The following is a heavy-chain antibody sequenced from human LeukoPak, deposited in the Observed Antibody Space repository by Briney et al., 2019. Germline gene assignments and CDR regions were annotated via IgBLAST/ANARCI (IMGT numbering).Heavy chain of an antibody. CDR2: INPNSGGT. J-gene: IGHJ4*02. CDR1: GGTFSSYA. D-gene: IGHD3-10*01. V-gene: IGHV1-2*02. CDR3: ARAYDVRGITGDSFDY. Sequence: ASVKVSCKASGGTFSSYAISWVRQAPGQGLEWMGWINPNSGGTNYAQKFRGRVTMTRDTSISTAYMELSRLRSVDTAVYYCARAYDVRGITGDSFDYWGQGTLVTVSS.